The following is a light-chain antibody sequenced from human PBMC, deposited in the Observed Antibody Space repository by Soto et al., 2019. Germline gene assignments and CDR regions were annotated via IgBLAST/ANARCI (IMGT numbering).Light chain of an antibody. J-gene: IGKJ1*01. CDR2: GAS. V-gene: IGKV3-15*01. CDR3: QQYNNWPWT. Sequence: DIVRTQSPAPLSVSPGGRATLSCRASQSISDTLAWYQQKPGQAPRLLIHGASTRATGFPARFSGSGSGTDFTLTISSLQSEDFAVYYCQQYNNWPWTFGQGTKVDIK. CDR1: QSISDT.